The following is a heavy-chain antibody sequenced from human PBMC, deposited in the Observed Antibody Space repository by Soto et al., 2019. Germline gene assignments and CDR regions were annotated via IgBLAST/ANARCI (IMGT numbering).Heavy chain of an antibody. D-gene: IGHD4-17*01. CDR2: INPSGGST. J-gene: IGHJ4*02. CDR1: GYTFTSYY. CDR3: ARDAATVTTLDY. V-gene: IGHV1-46*03. Sequence: PVKPSCKASGYTFTSYYMHWARHSPGQGLEWMGIINPSGGSTSYAQKFQGRVTMTRDTSTSTVYMELSSLRSEDTAVYYCARDAATVTTLDYWGEGTLVTVSS.